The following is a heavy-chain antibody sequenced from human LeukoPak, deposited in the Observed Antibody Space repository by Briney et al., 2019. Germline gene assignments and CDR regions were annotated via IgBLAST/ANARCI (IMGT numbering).Heavy chain of an antibody. CDR1: GYSFTSYW. D-gene: IGHD5-24*01. V-gene: IGHV5-10-1*01. CDR3: AREMATFYYFYGMDV. Sequence: GESLKISCKGSGYSFTSYWISWVRQMPGKGLEWMGRIDPSDSYTNYGPSFQGHVTISTDKSINTAYLQWSSLKASETAMYYCAREMATFYYFYGMDVWGQGSTVTVSS. J-gene: IGHJ6*02. CDR2: IDPSDSYT.